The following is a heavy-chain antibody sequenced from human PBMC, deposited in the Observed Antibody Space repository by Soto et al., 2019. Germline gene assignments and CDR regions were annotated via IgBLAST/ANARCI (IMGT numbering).Heavy chain of an antibody. CDR2: IWYDGSNK. CDR1: GLTFSSYG. Sequence: QVQLVESGGGVAQPGRSLRLSCAVSGLTFSSYGMHWARQAPGKGLEWVAVIWYDGSNKYYADSVKGRFTISRDNSKNTLYLQMNSLRAEDTAVYYCARETGYYFDYWGQGTLVTVSS. V-gene: IGHV3-33*01. CDR3: ARETGYYFDY. J-gene: IGHJ4*02.